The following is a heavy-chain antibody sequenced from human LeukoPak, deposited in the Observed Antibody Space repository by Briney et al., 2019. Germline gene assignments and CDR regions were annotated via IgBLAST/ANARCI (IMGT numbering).Heavy chain of an antibody. CDR2: IYTSGST. Sequence: DPSETLSLTCTVSGGSISSGSYYWSWIRQPAGKGLEWIGRIYTSGSTNYNPSLKSRVTISVDTSKNQFSLKLSSVTAADTAVYYCARVSGFGDQGPNSYYYMDVWGKGTTVTISS. J-gene: IGHJ6*03. CDR1: GGSISSGSYY. D-gene: IGHD3-10*01. V-gene: IGHV4-61*02. CDR3: ARVSGFGDQGPNSYYYMDV.